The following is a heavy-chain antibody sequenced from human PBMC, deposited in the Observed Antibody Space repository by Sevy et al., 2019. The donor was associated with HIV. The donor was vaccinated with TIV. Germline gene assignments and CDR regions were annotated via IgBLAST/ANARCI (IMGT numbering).Heavy chain of an antibody. D-gene: IGHD3-22*01. Sequence: GGSLRLSCVASGFTFSSHAMNWVRQVPEKGLEWVSSIGTNGDGRYYADSVKGRFTISRDNSKSTLYLQMNSLRAEDTALYYCSKPIYFYDNSGYSGDYWGQGIRVTVSS. CDR2: IGTNGDGR. CDR1: GFTFSSHA. V-gene: IGHV3-23*01. J-gene: IGHJ4*02. CDR3: SKPIYFYDNSGYSGDY.